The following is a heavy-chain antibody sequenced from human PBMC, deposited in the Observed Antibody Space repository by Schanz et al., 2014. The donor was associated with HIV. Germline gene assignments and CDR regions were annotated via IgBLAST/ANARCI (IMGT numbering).Heavy chain of an antibody. CDR3: AKSSGWLYAHFDY. CDR1: GFTFSSYG. J-gene: IGHJ4*02. V-gene: IGHV3-23*04. CDR2: IVSSGGDT. D-gene: IGHD3-9*01. Sequence: VQLVESGGGLVKPGGSLRLSCAASGFTFSSYGIHWVRQAPGKGLEWVSAIVSSGGDTYYADFVEGRFTISRDNSKNTLYLQMHCLRAEDTAVYYCAKSSGWLYAHFDYWGQGTLVTVSS.